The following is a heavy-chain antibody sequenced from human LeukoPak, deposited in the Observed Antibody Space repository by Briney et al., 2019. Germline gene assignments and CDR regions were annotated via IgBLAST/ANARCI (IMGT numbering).Heavy chain of an antibody. CDR2: ISYDGSNK. CDR1: GFTFSSYA. CDR3: ARDGGNDYDFWSGYYEVYYYMDV. Sequence: GGSLRLSCAASGFTFSSYAMHWVRQAPGKGLEWVAVISYDGSNKYYADSVKGRFTISRDNSKNTLYLQMNSLRAADTAVYYCARDGGNDYDFWSGYYEVYYYMDVWGKGTTVTVSS. J-gene: IGHJ6*03. V-gene: IGHV3-30*01. D-gene: IGHD3-3*01.